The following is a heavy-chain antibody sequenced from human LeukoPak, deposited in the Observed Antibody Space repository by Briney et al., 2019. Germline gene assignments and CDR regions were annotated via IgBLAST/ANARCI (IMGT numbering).Heavy chain of an antibody. D-gene: IGHD3-10*01. V-gene: IGHV3-48*01. CDR2: ISSSSSTI. CDR3: GRITMVRGVDY. Sequence: GGSLRLSCAASGFTFSSYSMNWVRQAPGKGLEWVSYISSSSSTIYYADSVKGRFTISRVNAKNSLYLQMNSLRAEDTAVYYCGRITMVRGVDYWGQGTLVTVSS. J-gene: IGHJ4*02. CDR1: GFTFSSYS.